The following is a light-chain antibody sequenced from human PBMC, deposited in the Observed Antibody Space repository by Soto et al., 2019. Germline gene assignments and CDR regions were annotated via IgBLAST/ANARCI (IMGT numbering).Light chain of an antibody. CDR2: DAS. CDR3: QQRSIWPT. V-gene: IGKV3-11*01. J-gene: IGKJ5*01. CDR1: QSVSNF. Sequence: EIVLTQSPATLSLSPGERATLSCRASQSVSNFLAWYQQKPGQAPRLLIYDASSRATGIPARFSGSASGTEFTLTISSLEPEDFAVYYCQQRSIWPTFGQGTRLEIK.